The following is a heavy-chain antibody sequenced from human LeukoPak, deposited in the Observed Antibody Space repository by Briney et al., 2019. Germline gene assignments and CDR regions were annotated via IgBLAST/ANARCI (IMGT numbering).Heavy chain of an antibody. V-gene: IGHV3-7*01. J-gene: IGHJ3*02. CDR1: GFTFSSYW. CDR2: IKQDGSEK. D-gene: IGHD3-16*01. CDR3: GRKRPRGKGAVFDI. Sequence: GGSLRLSCAASGFTFSSYWMSWVRQAPGKGLEWVANIKQDGSEKYYVDSVKGRFTISRDNAKNSLYLQMNSLRAEDTAVYYWGRKRPRGKGAVFDIGGKGKMVTVSS.